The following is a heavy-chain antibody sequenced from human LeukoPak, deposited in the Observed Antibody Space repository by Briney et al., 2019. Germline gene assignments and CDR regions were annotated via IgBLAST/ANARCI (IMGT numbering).Heavy chain of an antibody. D-gene: IGHD3-9*01. CDR1: GFTFSTYP. Sequence: GGSLRLPGEASGFTFSTYPMHWVRQAPDKGLGWVAIISYHGSNEYYADSVKGRFTISRDNSKNTLYLQMNNPRVEDTAIYYCARVHDTTGYYHYFDSWGQGTLVTVSS. V-gene: IGHV3-30*04. CDR2: ISYHGSNE. CDR3: ARVHDTTGYYHYFDS. J-gene: IGHJ4*02.